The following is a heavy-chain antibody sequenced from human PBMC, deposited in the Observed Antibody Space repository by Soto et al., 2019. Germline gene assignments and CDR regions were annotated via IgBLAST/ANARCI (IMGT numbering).Heavy chain of an antibody. J-gene: IGHJ4*02. CDR3: AKGEYCTNGVCYRGYYFDY. D-gene: IGHD2-8*01. CDR2: ISGSGGST. Sequence: EVQLLESGGGLVQPGGSLRLSCAASGFTFSSYAMSWVRQAPGKGLEWVSAISGSGGSTYYADSVKGRFTISRDNSKTTLYLQMNSLRAEDTAVYYCAKGEYCTNGVCYRGYYFDYWGQGTLVTVSS. CDR1: GFTFSSYA. V-gene: IGHV3-23*01.